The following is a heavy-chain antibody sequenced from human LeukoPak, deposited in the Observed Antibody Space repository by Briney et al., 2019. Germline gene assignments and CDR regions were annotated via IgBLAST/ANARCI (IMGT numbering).Heavy chain of an antibody. J-gene: IGHJ5*02. Sequence: SETLSLTCTVSGGSISSSSYYWGWIRQPPGKGLEWIGSIYYSGSTYYNPSLKSRVTISVDTSKNQFSLKLSSVTAADTAVYYCARQPTWIQLWLGWFDPWGQGTLVTVCS. CDR3: ARQPTWIQLWLGWFDP. CDR2: IYYSGST. V-gene: IGHV4-39*01. D-gene: IGHD5-18*01. CDR1: GGSISSSSYY.